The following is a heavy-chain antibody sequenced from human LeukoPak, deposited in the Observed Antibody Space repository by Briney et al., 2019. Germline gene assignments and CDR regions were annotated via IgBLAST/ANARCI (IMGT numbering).Heavy chain of an antibody. V-gene: IGHV1-69*01. CDR3: ARPLLVVPAAILRDYYGMDV. D-gene: IGHD2-2*02. J-gene: IGHJ6*02. CDR2: IIPIFGTA. Sequence: SVKVSCKASGGTFSSYAISWVRQAPGQGLEWMGGIIPIFGTANYAQKFQGRVTITADETTSTAYMELSSLRSEDTAVYYCARPLLVVPAAILRDYYGMDVWGQGTTVTVSS. CDR1: GGTFSSYA.